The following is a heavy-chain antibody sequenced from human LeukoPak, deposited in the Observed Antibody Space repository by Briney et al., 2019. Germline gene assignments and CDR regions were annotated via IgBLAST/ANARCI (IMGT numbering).Heavy chain of an antibody. Sequence: KPSETLSITCTVSGGSFSSYYWNWIRQPAGKGLEWIGRIYTSGSTNYNPSLKSRVTMSVDTSKNQFSLKLNSVTAADTAVYYCARAGDSTSPLDYWGQGTLVTVSS. J-gene: IGHJ4*02. V-gene: IGHV4-4*07. D-gene: IGHD6-13*01. CDR2: IYTSGST. CDR1: GGSFSSYY. CDR3: ARAGDSTSPLDY.